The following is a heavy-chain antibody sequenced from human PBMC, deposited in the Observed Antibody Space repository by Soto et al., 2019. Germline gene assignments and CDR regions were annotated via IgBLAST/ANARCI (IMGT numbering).Heavy chain of an antibody. CDR3: AHSPTDAFDT. V-gene: IGHV2-5*02. Sequence: QITLKESGPTLVKPTQTLTLTCTFSGFSLSTSGVGVGWIRQPPGKALEWLALIYWDDDKRYSPSLKGSLTITKDTANNRVVLRMTNVDPVDTATYDCAHSPTDAFDTWGQGTMVTVSS. CDR1: GFSLSTSGVG. J-gene: IGHJ3*02. CDR2: IYWDDDK.